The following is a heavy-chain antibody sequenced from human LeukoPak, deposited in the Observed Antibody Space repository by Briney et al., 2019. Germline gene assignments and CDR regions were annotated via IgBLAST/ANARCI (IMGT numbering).Heavy chain of an antibody. V-gene: IGHV4-59*12. CDR2: IYYSGST. D-gene: IGHD5-12*01. Sequence: SETLSLTCTVSGGTITNYYWSWIRQPPGKGLEWIGYIYYSGSTNYNPSLKSRVTISVDTSKNQFSLKLSSVTAADTAVYYCAREGGVATPIDYWGQGTLVTVSS. J-gene: IGHJ4*02. CDR1: GGTITNYY. CDR3: AREGGVATPIDY.